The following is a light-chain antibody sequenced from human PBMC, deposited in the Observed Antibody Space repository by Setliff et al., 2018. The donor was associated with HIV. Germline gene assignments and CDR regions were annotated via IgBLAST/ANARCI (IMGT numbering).Light chain of an antibody. V-gene: IGKV1-5*03. Sequence: DIQMTQSSSTLSASVGDRVTITCWASQSISSWLAWYQQKPGKAPKLLIYKASSLESGVPSRFSGSGSGTEFTLTISSLQPDDFATYYCQQYNSYSTFGQGTKVDIK. CDR3: QQYNSYST. CDR2: KAS. CDR1: QSISSW. J-gene: IGKJ1*01.